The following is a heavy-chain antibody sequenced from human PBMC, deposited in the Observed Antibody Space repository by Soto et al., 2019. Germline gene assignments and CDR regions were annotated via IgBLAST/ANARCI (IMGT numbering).Heavy chain of an antibody. CDR3: ARGFDSGKFYAFES. V-gene: IGHV4-59*01. CDR1: GGSISSYY. D-gene: IGHD1-26*01. J-gene: IGHJ4*02. CDR2: IYYSGST. Sequence: PSETLSLTCTVSGGSISSYYWSWIRQPPGKGLEWIGYIYYSGSTNYNPSLKSRVTISVDTSKNQFSLKLSSVIAADTAVYYCARGFDSGKFYAFESWGQGTQVTVSS.